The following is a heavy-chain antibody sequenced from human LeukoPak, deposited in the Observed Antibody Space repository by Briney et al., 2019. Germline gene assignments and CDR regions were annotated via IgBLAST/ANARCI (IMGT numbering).Heavy chain of an antibody. V-gene: IGHV3-7*01. CDR1: GFTFSSYW. Sequence: GGSLRLSCAASGFTFSSYWMSWVRQAPGRGLEWVANIKQDGSEKYYVDSVKGRFTISRDNATNPLYLQINSLRAEDTAVYYCARNIFYWRNWFDPWGQGTLVTVSS. CDR3: ARNIFYWRNWFDP. CDR2: IKQDGSEK. J-gene: IGHJ5*02. D-gene: IGHD3-9*01.